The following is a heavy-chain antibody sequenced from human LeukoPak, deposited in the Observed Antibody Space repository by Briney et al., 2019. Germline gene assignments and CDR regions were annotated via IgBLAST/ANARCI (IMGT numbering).Heavy chain of an antibody. CDR2: ISGSGGST. V-gene: IGHV3-23*01. Sequence: PGGSLRLSCAASGFTFSSYAMSWVRQAPGKGLEWVSAISGSGGSTYYADSVKGRFTISRDNSKNTLYLQMNSLRAEDTAVYYCAKVEMVYAIYVRGGFDYWGQGTLVTVSS. CDR1: GFTFSSYA. CDR3: AKVEMVYAIYVRGGFDY. J-gene: IGHJ4*02. D-gene: IGHD2-8*01.